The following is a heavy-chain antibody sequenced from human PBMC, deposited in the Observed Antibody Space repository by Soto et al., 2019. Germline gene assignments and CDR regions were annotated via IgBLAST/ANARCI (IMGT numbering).Heavy chain of an antibody. CDR2: ISSSSSYI. D-gene: IGHD6-13*01. CDR3: ARDHSQQLVPGYYYYGMDV. CDR1: GFTFSSYS. V-gene: IGHV3-21*01. J-gene: IGHJ6*02. Sequence: GGSLRLSCAASGFTFSSYSMNWVRQAPGKGLEWVSSISSSSSYIYYADSVKGRFTISRDNAKNSLYLQMNSLRAEDTAVYYCARDHSQQLVPGYYYYGMDVWGQGTTVTVSS.